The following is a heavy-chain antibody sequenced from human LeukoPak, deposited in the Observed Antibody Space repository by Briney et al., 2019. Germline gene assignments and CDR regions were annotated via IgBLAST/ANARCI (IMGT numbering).Heavy chain of an antibody. D-gene: IGHD5-18*01. J-gene: IGHJ4*02. CDR3: EKDRGYSYGGPLDY. CDR2: ISGSGGST. CDR1: GFTFSSYG. V-gene: IGHV3-23*01. Sequence: GGSLRLSCAASGFTFSSYGMSWVRQAPGKGREWVSAISGSGGSTYYADSVKGRFTISRDNSKNTLYLQMNSLRAEATAVYYCEKDRGYSYGGPLDYWGQGTLVTVSS.